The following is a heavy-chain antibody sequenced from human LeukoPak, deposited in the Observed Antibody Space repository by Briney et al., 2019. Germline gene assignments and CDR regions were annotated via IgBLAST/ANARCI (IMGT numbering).Heavy chain of an antibody. V-gene: IGHV3-53*01. CDR3: ASASGYDFNFDY. CDR1: GFTFSDYA. D-gene: IGHD5-12*01. J-gene: IGHJ4*02. CDR2: IYSGGST. Sequence: GGSLRLSCAASGFTFSDYAMHWVRQAPGKGLEWVSVIYSGGSTYYADSVKGRFTISRDNSNNTLYLQMNSLRAEDTAVYYCASASGYDFNFDYWGQGTLVTVSS.